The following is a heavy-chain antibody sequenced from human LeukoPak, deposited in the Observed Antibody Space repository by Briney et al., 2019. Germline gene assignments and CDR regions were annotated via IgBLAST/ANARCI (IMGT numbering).Heavy chain of an antibody. J-gene: IGHJ4*02. Sequence: GGSLRLSCAASGFTFSSYSMNCVRQAPGKGLEWVSYISSSSSTIYYADSVKGRFTISRDNAKNSLYLQMNSLRAEDTAVYYCARDPSMTTVTKYFDYWGQGTLVTVSS. CDR3: ARDPSMTTVTKYFDY. V-gene: IGHV3-48*01. D-gene: IGHD4-17*01. CDR2: ISSSSSTI. CDR1: GFTFSSYS.